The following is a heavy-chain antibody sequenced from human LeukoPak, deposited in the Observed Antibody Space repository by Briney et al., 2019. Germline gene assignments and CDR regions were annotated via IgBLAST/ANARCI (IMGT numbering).Heavy chain of an antibody. J-gene: IGHJ5*02. Sequence: GASVKVSCKASGYTFTSYYMHWVRQAPGQGLEWMGIINPSGGSTSYAQKFQGRVTMTRDMSTSTVYMELSSLRSEDTAVYYCARGRSIAALAADWFDPWGQGTLVTVSS. CDR3: ARGRSIAALAADWFDP. V-gene: IGHV1-46*01. CDR1: GYTFTSYY. D-gene: IGHD6-6*01. CDR2: INPSGGST.